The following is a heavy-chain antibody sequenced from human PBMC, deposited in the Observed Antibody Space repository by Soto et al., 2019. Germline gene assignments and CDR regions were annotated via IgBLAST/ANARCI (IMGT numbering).Heavy chain of an antibody. CDR2: INYSGST. CDR3: ARAPPYNYCTNGVCYRYYYYGMDV. Sequence: PSETLSLTCAIYGGSFSNYFWIGIRQPPGKGQEWIGEINYSGSTNYNPSLKSRVTISVDTSKNQFSLKLSSVTAADTAVYYCARAPPYNYCTNGVCYRYYYYGMDVWGQGTTVT. CDR1: GGSFSNYF. V-gene: IGHV4-34*01. J-gene: IGHJ6*02. D-gene: IGHD2-8*01.